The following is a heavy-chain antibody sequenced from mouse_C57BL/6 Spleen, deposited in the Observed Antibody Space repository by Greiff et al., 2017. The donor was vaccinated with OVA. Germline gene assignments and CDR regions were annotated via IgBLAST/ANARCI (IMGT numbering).Heavy chain of an antibody. Sequence: EVHLVESGGGLVKPGGSLKLSCAASGFTFSAYGMHWVRPAPETGLEWVAYISSGSSTIYYEDTVKGRFTISRDNAKKTLFLQSTSLRSEDTAMYYCARVMVTPDLGLYFDVWGTGTTVTVSS. V-gene: IGHV5-17*01. CDR3: ARVMVTPDLGLYFDV. CDR2: ISSGSSTI. CDR1: GFTFSAYG. D-gene: IGHD2-3*01. J-gene: IGHJ1*03.